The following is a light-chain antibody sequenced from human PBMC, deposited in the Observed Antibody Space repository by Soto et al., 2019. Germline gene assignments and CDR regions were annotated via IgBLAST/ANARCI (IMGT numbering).Light chain of an antibody. CDR3: GTWDNSLSVVV. J-gene: IGLJ2*01. V-gene: IGLV1-51*01. CDR2: DNT. Sequence: QSVLTQPPSVSAAPGQKVTISCSGSRSNIGTNHVSWYQHLPGTTPKLLIYDNTNRPSGIPDRFSGSKSGTSATLGITGLQTGDVADYYCGTWDNSLSVVVFGGGTKVTVL. CDR1: RSNIGTNH.